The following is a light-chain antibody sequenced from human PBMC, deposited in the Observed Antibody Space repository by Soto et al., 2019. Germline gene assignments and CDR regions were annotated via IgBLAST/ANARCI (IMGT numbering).Light chain of an antibody. J-gene: IGKJ1*01. CDR2: DAS. Sequence: EIVLTQSPATLSLSPGERATLSCRASQSVSSYLAWYQQKPGQAPRLLIYDASNRATGIPARFSGSGSGTDFTLTIRSLQPEDFATYYCQQSYSTPQTFGQGTKVDIK. CDR3: QQSYSTPQT. CDR1: QSVSSY. V-gene: IGKV3-11*01.